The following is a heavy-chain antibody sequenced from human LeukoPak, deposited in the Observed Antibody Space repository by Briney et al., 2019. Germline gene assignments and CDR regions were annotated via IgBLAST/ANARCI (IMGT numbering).Heavy chain of an antibody. Sequence: PSETLSLTCGVSGDSISSTNWWSWVRQPPGKGLEWIGEIYHSGSTNYNPSLKSRLTISVDKSKNQFFLKITSVTAADTAVYYCARGGTGHLDYWGQGTLVTVSS. CDR3: ARGGTGHLDY. CDR2: IYHSGST. D-gene: IGHD7-27*01. CDR1: GDSISSTNW. J-gene: IGHJ4*02. V-gene: IGHV4-4*02.